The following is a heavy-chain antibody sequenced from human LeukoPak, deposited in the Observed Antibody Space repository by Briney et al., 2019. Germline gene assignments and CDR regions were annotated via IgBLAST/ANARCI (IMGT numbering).Heavy chain of an antibody. CDR1: GGSISSSSYY. D-gene: IGHD6-19*01. Sequence: TSETLSLTCTVSGGSISSSSYYWGWIRQPPGKGLEWIGSIYYSGSTYYNPSLKSRVTISVDTSKNQLSLNLSSVTAADTAVYYCARRGGSSGWYYFDYWGQGTLVTVSS. CDR3: ARRGGSSGWYYFDY. J-gene: IGHJ4*02. V-gene: IGHV4-39*01. CDR2: IYYSGST.